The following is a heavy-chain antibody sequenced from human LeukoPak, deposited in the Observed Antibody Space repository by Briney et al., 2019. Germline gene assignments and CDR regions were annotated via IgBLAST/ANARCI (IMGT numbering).Heavy chain of an antibody. CDR3: ASSTTVTTLFDY. J-gene: IGHJ4*02. Sequence: GASVKVSCKASGYTFTYRYLHWVRQAPGQALEWMGWITPFNGNTNYAQKFQDRVTITRDRSMSTAYMELSSLRSEDTAMYYCASSTTVTTLFDYWGQGTLVTVSS. D-gene: IGHD4-17*01. V-gene: IGHV1-45*02. CDR1: GYTFTYRY. CDR2: ITPFNGNT.